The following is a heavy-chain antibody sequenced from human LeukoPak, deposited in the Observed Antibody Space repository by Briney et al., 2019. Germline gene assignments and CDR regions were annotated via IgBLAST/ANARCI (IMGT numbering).Heavy chain of an antibody. V-gene: IGHV3-21*01. CDR3: ARDVLPYSGNYSATLGAGAFDI. Sequence: KAGGSLRLSCAASGFTFTNYWMSWVRQAPGKGLEWVSSITSSSSYIYYADSVKGRFTISRDNAKNSLYLQMNSLRAEDTAVYYCARDVLPYSGNYSATLGAGAFDIWGQGTMVTVSS. CDR1: GFTFTNYW. J-gene: IGHJ3*02. CDR2: ITSSSSYI. D-gene: IGHD1-26*01.